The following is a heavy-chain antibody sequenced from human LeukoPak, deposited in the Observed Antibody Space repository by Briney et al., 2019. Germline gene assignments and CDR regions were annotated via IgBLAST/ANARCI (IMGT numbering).Heavy chain of an antibody. CDR3: AKEHSGSYPDPDRENWFDP. CDR1: RLTLGSYA. V-gene: IGHV3-23*01. CDR2: ISGLDGTT. D-gene: IGHD3-10*01. J-gene: IGHJ5*02. Sequence: GGSLRLSCAASRLTLGSYAMSWVRQASGKGLEWVSSISGLDGTTFYADSVKGRFTISRDSSKNTLYLQMNSLRAEDTAVYYCAKEHSGSYPDPDRENWFDPWGRGTLVTVSS.